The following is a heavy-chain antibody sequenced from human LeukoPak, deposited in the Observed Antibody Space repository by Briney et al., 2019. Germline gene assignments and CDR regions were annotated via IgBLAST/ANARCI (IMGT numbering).Heavy chain of an antibody. D-gene: IGHD6-19*01. CDR1: GFTFSSYW. CDR2: INSDGSTT. V-gene: IGHV3-74*01. J-gene: IGHJ1*01. CDR3: ASVSGWYGQYFQH. Sequence: PPGGSLRLSCAASGFTFSSYWMHWVRQAPGKGLVWVSRINSDGSTTSYADSVKGRFTISRDNAKNTLYLQMNSLRAEDTAVYYCASVSGWYGQYFQHWGQGTLVTVSS.